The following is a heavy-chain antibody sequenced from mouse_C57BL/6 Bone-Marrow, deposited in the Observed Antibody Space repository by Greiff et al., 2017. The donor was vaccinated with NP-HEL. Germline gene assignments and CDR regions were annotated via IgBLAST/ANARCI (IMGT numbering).Heavy chain of an antibody. D-gene: IGHD2-4*01. V-gene: IGHV5-4*01. CDR2: ISDGGSYT. J-gene: IGHJ3*01. Sequence: EVQLVESGGGLVKPGGSLKLSCAASGFTFSSYAMSWVRQTPEKRLEWVATISDGGSYTYYPDNVTGRFTISRDNAKNNLYLQMSHLKSEDTAMYYCARERDYGPCAYWGQGTLVTVSA. CDR3: ARERDYGPCAY. CDR1: GFTFSSYA.